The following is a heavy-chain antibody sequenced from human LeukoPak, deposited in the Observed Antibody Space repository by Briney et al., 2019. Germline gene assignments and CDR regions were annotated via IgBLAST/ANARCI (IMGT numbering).Heavy chain of an antibody. D-gene: IGHD2-15*01. CDR2: ISNSGST. Sequence: PSETLSLTCTVSGGSISSHYWTWIRQSPGKGLEWIGDISNSGSTSYNPSLKSRVTISIDTSKNQFSLKLSSVTAADTAVYYCGRDALVGYFSYYYMDVWGKGTTVTISS. V-gene: IGHV4-59*11. CDR1: GGSISSHY. J-gene: IGHJ6*03. CDR3: GRDALVGYFSYYYMDV.